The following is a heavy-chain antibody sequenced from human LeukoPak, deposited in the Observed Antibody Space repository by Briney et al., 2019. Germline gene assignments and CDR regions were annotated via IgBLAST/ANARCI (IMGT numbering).Heavy chain of an antibody. V-gene: IGHV4-4*07. J-gene: IGHJ6*03. CDR3: ARYRTTSNYMDV. CDR2: VHTSGSP. CDR1: GVSISSYY. D-gene: IGHD4-11*01. Sequence: WETLSLTCTVSGVSISSYYWSWIRQPAGKGLEWIGRVHTSGSPNYNPSLKSRVTMSVDSSKNQFSLKLSSVTAADTAVYYCARYRTTSNYMDVWGKGTTVTVSS.